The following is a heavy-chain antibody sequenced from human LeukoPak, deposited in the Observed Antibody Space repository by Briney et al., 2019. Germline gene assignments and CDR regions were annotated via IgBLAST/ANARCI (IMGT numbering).Heavy chain of an antibody. Sequence: GASVKVSCKASGYTFTSYDINWVRQATGQGLEWMGWMNPISGNTGYAQKFQGRVTMTRDTSISTAYMELSSLRSDDTAVYYCAKDRAVATIGGVDYWGQGTLVTVSS. V-gene: IGHV1-8*01. CDR2: MNPISGNT. CDR1: GYTFTSYD. D-gene: IGHD5-12*01. CDR3: AKDRAVATIGGVDY. J-gene: IGHJ4*02.